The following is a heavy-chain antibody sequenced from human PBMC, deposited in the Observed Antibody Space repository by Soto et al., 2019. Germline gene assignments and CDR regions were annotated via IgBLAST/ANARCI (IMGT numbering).Heavy chain of an antibody. V-gene: IGHV4-59*08. J-gene: IGHJ5*02. CDR3: AGNSYYSTPLRVAP. Sequence: QVQLQESGPGLVQPSETLSLTCTVSGGSITGYYWSWIRQPPGKGPEWIGNIHYSGSTNYNPSLKSPVTXXVXTXXNQFSLRLSSVTAAETAVYYCAGNSYYSTPLRVAPWGQGTLVTVSS. CDR2: IHYSGST. D-gene: IGHD4-4*01. CDR1: GGSITGYY.